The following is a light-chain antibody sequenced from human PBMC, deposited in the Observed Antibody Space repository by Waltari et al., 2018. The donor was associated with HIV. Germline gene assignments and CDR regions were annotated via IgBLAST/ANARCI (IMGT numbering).Light chain of an antibody. Sequence: DVVVTQSPLSLPVTLGQPASISCRSSQSLVYSDGNTYLNWFQQRPGQSPRRLIYKVSNRDSVVPDRFGGSGSGTDFTLKISRVEAEDVGVYYCMQGTHWPPTFGQGTKVEIK. CDR1: QSLVYSDGNTY. CDR3: MQGTHWPPT. V-gene: IGKV2-30*01. CDR2: KVS. J-gene: IGKJ1*01.